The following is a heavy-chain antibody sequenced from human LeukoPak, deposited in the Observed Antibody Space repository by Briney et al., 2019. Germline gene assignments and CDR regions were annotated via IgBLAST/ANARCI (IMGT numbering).Heavy chain of an antibody. CDR1: GGSISSSNW. CDR3: ARMGQCGAWLRYTCFDY. Sequence: PSETLSLTCAVSGGSISSSNWWSWVRQPPGKGLEWIGEIYHSGSTNYNPSLKSRVTISVDKSKNQFSLKLSSVTAADTAVYYCARMGQCGAWLRYTCFDYWGQGTLVTVSS. J-gene: IGHJ4*02. CDR2: IYHSGST. D-gene: IGHD5-12*01. V-gene: IGHV4-4*02.